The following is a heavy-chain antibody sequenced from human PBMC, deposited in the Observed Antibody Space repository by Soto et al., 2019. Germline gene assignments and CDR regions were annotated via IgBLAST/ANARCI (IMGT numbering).Heavy chain of an antibody. CDR2: ISGSGGST. CDR3: AKVVVDHSSGWYFEFDY. Sequence: GGSLRLSCAASGFTFSSYAMSWVRQAPGKGLEWVSAISGSGGSTYYADSVKGRFTISRDNSKNTLYLQMNSLRAEDTAVYYCAKVVVDHSSGWYFEFDYWGQGTLVTVSS. D-gene: IGHD6-19*01. CDR1: GFTFSSYA. J-gene: IGHJ4*02. V-gene: IGHV3-23*01.